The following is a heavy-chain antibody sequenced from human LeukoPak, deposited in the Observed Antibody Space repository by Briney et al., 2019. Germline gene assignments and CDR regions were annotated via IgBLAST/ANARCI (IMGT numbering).Heavy chain of an antibody. CDR2: IWYDGSNK. D-gene: IGHD2-15*01. J-gene: IGHJ4*02. V-gene: IGHV3-33*01. CDR1: GFTFSSYG. Sequence: GGSLRLSCVASGFTFSSYGMHWVRQAPGKGLEWVAVIWYDGSNKYYADSVKGRFTISRDNSKNTLYLQMNSLRAEDTAVYYCVTAPTRTYSVYWGQGTLVTVSS. CDR3: VTAPTRTYSVY.